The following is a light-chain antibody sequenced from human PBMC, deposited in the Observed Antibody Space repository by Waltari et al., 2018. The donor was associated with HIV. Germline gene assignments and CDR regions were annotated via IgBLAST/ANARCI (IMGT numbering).Light chain of an antibody. Sequence: QSALTQPPPVSGSPGQSITISSTGPSSDVGSYTVASWYQQHPGKAPKLMIYEVNKRPAGVSNRFSGSKSGNTASLTISGLQAEDEADYHCCSYAGSSTHVFGTGTKVTVL. CDR1: SSDVGSYTV. J-gene: IGLJ1*01. CDR3: CSYAGSSTHV. CDR2: EVN. V-gene: IGLV2-23*02.